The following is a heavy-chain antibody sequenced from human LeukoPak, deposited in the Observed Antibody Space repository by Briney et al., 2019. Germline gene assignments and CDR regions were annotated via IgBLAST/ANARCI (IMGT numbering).Heavy chain of an antibody. J-gene: IGHJ3*02. D-gene: IGHD1-26*01. Sequence: APVKVSCKASGYTFSNYFMHWVRQAPGQRLEWVGQINPSYSTTYAQTFQGRVTITRDTSTSTVYMELSSLTSEDTAVYYCVRGIVGDSVAFDIWGQGTMVTVSS. CDR2: INPSYST. CDR3: VRGIVGDSVAFDI. CDR1: GYTFSNYF. V-gene: IGHV1-46*01.